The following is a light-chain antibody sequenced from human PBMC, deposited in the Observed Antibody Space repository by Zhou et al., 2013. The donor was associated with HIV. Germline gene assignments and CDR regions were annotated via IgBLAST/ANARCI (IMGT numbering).Light chain of an antibody. Sequence: DIQMTQSPSTLSASVGDRVTITCRASQSISTWLAWYQQKPGKAPKLLLYQASSLESEVPSRFSGSGSGTEFTLTISSLQSEDFAVYYCQQYNNWPPWTFGQGTKVEIK. CDR3: QQYNNWPPWT. CDR2: QAS. V-gene: IGKV1-5*03. J-gene: IGKJ1*01. CDR1: QSISTW.